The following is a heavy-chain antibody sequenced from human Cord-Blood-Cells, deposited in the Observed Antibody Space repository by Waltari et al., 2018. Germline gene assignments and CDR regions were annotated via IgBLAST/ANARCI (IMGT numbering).Heavy chain of an antibody. Sequence: EVQLVESGGGLVQPGGSLRLSCAASGFTFSSYEMNWVRQAPGKRLKWVLYINSSGSTRYYADSVKGRFTISRDNAKNSLYLQMNSLRAEDTAVYYCARFQLGFDYWGQGTLVTVSS. J-gene: IGHJ4*02. V-gene: IGHV3-48*03. CDR1: GFTFSSYE. CDR3: ARFQLGFDY. CDR2: INSSGSTR. D-gene: IGHD1-1*01.